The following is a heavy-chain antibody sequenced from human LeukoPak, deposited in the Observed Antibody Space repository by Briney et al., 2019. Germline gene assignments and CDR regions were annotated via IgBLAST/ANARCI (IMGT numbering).Heavy chain of an antibody. D-gene: IGHD3-3*01. J-gene: IGHJ6*02. CDR3: ARRGFWSTYGMDV. CDR1: GGSISSGGYS. CDR2: INWNGGST. V-gene: IGHV3-20*01. Sequence: LSLTCAVSGGSISSGGYSWSWVRQAPGKGLEWVSGINWNGGSTGYADSVKGRFTISRDNAKNSLYLQMNSLRAEDTALYHCARRGFWSTYGMDVWGQGTTVTVSS.